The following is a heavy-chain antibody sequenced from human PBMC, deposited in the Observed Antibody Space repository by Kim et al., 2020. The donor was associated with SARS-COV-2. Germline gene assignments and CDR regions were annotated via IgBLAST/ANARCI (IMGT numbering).Heavy chain of an antibody. D-gene: IGHD3-22*01. CDR3: ARAGPHRYDSSGQFDY. CDR2: IIPIFGTA. J-gene: IGHJ4*02. CDR1: GGTFSSYA. Sequence: SVKVSCKASGGTFSSYAISWVRQAPGQGLEWMGGIIPIFGTANYAQKFQGRVTITADESTSTAYMELSSLRSEDTAVYYCARAGPHRYDSSGQFDYWGQGTLVTVSS. V-gene: IGHV1-69*13.